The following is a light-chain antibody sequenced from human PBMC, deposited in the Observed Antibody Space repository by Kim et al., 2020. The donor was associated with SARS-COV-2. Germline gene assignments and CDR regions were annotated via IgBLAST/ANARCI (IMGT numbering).Light chain of an antibody. CDR1: QSVNTW. V-gene: IGKV1-5*03. Sequence: DIQMTQSPSTLSASVGDRVTITCRGSQSVNTWLAWYQVKPGKAPKLLIYRTSSLESGVPSRFRGSGSGTQFTLTISGLQPDDSATYYCQQYEHYTSFGQGTKVDIK. CDR2: RTS. CDR3: QQYEHYTS. J-gene: IGKJ1*01.